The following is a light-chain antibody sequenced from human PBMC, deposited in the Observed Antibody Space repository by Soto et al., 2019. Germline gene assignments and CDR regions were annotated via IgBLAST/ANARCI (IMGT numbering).Light chain of an antibody. CDR3: QQYNNWPFS. Sequence: EIVMGQSPATLAVSPGERATLSCMAGQGVTTNFAWYQQKSVQSPRLLIYDVSIRATGVPARFSGTGSETDFTLTISGLQSEDSAVYFCQQYNNWPFSFGQGTRLE. CDR2: DVS. J-gene: IGKJ5*01. CDR1: QGVTTN. V-gene: IGKV3-15*01.